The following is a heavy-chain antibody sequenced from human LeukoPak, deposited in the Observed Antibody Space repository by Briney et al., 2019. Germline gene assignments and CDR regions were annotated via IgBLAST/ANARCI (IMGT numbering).Heavy chain of an antibody. CDR3: ARSGFSTGFYLDF. V-gene: IGHV1-2*02. CDR1: GYTFTGQF. J-gene: IGHJ4*02. D-gene: IGHD6-19*01. Sequence: ASVKVSCKASGYTFTGQFIRWLRQAPGQGLEWMGWIDPPSGAPHYAQKFQDTITLTRDTSIATAYMEVHRLQTDDTAVYYCARSGFSTGFYLDFWGQGTPISVS. CDR2: IDPPSGAP.